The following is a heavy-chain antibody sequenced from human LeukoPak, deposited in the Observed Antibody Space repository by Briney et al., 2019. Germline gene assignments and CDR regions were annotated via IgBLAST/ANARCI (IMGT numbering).Heavy chain of an antibody. J-gene: IGHJ5*02. Sequence: GGSLRLSCAASGFTFSSYAMSWVRQAPGKGLEWVSAISGSGGSTYYADSVKGRFTISRDNSKNTLYLQMNSLRAEDTAAYYCANGQWLDPPSWFDPWGQGTLVTVSS. CDR3: ANGQWLDPPSWFDP. D-gene: IGHD6-19*01. CDR2: ISGSGGST. CDR1: GFTFSSYA. V-gene: IGHV3-23*01.